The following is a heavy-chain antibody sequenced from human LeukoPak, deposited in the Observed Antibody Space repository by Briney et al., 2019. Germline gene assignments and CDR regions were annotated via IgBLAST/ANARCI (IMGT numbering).Heavy chain of an antibody. CDR2: IYSSGST. D-gene: IGHD1/OR15-1a*01. J-gene: IGHJ5*02. V-gene: IGHV4-59*01. CDR3: AKQKGLDP. CDR1: GGPTSSYY. Sequence: PSETLSLTCTVSGGPTSSYYWSWIRQPPGKGLEWIGYIYSSGSTDYNPSLKSRVTISVDTSKNQFSLKLRSVTAADTAVYYCAKQKGLDPWGQGTLVTVSS.